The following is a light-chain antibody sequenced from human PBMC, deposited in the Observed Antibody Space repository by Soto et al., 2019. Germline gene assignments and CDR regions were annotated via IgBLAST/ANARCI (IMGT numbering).Light chain of an antibody. CDR3: QSYDTSLSGWV. CDR1: SSNIGSGYD. V-gene: IGLV1-40*01. CDR2: DGS. Sequence: QSVLTQPPSVSGAPGQRVTIPCTGSSSNIGSGYDVHWYQQLPGTAPRLLIYDGSSRPSGVPDRFSGSKSGTSASLAIWLQAEDEADYYCQSYDTSLSGWVFGGGTKLTVL. J-gene: IGLJ3*02.